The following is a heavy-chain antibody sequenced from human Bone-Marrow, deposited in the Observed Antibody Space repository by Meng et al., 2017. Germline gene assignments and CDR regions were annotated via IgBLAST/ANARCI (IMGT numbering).Heavy chain of an antibody. J-gene: IGHJ4*02. CDR3: ARGGYCSGGSCN. V-gene: IGHV4-34*01. Sequence: QVQLQQWGAGLLKPSGTLSLTFAVYGGSFSGYYWSWIRQPPGKGLEWIGEINHNGSTNYNPSLKSRVTISVDTSKNQFSLKLSSVTAADTAVYYCARGGYCSGGSCNWGQGTLVTVSS. CDR2: INHNGST. CDR1: GGSFSGYY. D-gene: IGHD2-15*01.